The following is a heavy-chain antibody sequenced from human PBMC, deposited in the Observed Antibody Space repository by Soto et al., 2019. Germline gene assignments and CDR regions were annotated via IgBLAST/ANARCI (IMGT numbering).Heavy chain of an antibody. CDR3: AREEGAVTTGGYCYYYGIDV. CDR1: GGSISSGGYY. V-gene: IGHV4-31*03. CDR2: IHYTGRT. Sequence: PSETLSLTCTVSGGSISSGGYYWNWIRHHPGKGLEWIGYIHYTGRTFYNPSLKSRITISVDTPQNQFSLTLSSVTAADTAVYFCAREEGAVTTGGYCYYYGIDVWGQGTTVTSP. J-gene: IGHJ6*02. D-gene: IGHD4-17*01.